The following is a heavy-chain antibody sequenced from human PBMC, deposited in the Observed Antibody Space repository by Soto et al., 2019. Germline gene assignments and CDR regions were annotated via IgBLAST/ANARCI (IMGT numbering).Heavy chain of an antibody. CDR3: ARGSSSWIYYYYGMDV. V-gene: IGHV6-1*01. CDR2: TYYRSKWYN. D-gene: IGHD6-13*01. Sequence: SQTLSLTCAISGDGVSSNSAAWNWIRQSPSRGLEWLGRTYYRSKWYNDYAVSVKSRITINPDTSKNQFSLQLNSVTPEDTAVYYCARGSSSWIYYYYGMDVWGQGTTVTVSS. J-gene: IGHJ6*02. CDR1: GDGVSSNSAA.